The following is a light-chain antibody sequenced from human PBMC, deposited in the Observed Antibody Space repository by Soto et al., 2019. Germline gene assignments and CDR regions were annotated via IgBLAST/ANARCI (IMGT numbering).Light chain of an antibody. CDR1: QSVLYSLNNKNY. CDR2: WAS. J-gene: IGKJ4*01. CDR3: QQYYSSPLT. Sequence: DIVMTQSPDSLAVSVGERATINCKSSQSVLYSLNNKNYLSWYQQKPGQPPKLLIFWASTRESGVPDRFSGSGSGTDFTLTINNLQAEDVAVYYCQQYYSSPLTFGGGTKVEVK. V-gene: IGKV4-1*01.